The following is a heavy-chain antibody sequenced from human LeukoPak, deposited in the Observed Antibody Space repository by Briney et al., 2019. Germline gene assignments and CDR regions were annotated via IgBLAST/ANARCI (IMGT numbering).Heavy chain of an antibody. Sequence: GGSLRLSCAASGFPFSKNAMSWVRQAPEKGLEWVSSIGGSGGSTYYADAVKGRFTISRDTSKNTLYLQMNSLRAEDAAVYYCAKYRGFGDSYDSWGQGTLVTVSS. CDR1: GFPFSKNA. CDR2: IGGSGGST. J-gene: IGHJ4*02. CDR3: AKYRGFGDSYDS. V-gene: IGHV3-23*01. D-gene: IGHD3-10*01.